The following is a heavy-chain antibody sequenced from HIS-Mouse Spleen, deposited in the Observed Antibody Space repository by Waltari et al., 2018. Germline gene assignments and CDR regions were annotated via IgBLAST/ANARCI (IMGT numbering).Heavy chain of an antibody. V-gene: IGHV3-21*01. Sequence: EVQLVQSGGGLVKPGGSLRLSCAASGFTFSSYSMNWVRQALGKGLEWVSYMSSSSSYIYYADSVKGRFTISRDNAKNSLYLQLNSLRAEDTAVYYCARRLLTGDAFDIWGQGTMVTVSS. CDR2: MSSSSSYI. D-gene: IGHD7-27*01. J-gene: IGHJ3*02. CDR1: GFTFSSYS. CDR3: ARRLLTGDAFDI.